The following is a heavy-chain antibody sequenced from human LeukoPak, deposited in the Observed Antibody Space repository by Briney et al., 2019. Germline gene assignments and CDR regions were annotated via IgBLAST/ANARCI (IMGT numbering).Heavy chain of an antibody. CDR1: GFTFNNYA. V-gene: IGHV3-23*01. CDR2: ISGSDGAT. CDR3: AKQTGSYIESPEDY. Sequence: GGSPRLSCAASGFTFNNYAMSWVRQAPGKGLEWVSVISGSDGATYYADSVEGRFTVSRDNSKNTLYLQMSSLRAEDTALYYCAKQTGSYIESPEDYWGQGTRVTVSA. D-gene: IGHD1-26*01. J-gene: IGHJ4*02.